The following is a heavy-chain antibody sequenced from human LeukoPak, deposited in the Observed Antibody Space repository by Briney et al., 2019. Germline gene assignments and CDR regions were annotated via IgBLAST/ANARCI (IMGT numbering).Heavy chain of an antibody. V-gene: IGHV4-61*01. CDR3: ARGQWLVPTGDY. CDR1: AGSVSNGNYY. Sequence: SETLSLTCTVSAGSVSNGNYYWSWLRQPPGKALEWIGYIYYTGTTYYIPSLEGRVTISVDTSKNQFSVKLSSVTAADTAVYYCARGQWLVPTGDYWGQGTLVTVSS. J-gene: IGHJ4*02. D-gene: IGHD6-19*01. CDR2: IYYTGTT.